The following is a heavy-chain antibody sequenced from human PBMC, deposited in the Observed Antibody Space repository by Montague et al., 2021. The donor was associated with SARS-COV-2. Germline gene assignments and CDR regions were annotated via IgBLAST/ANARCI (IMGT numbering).Heavy chain of an antibody. CDR2: INHSGST. J-gene: IGHJ6*02. D-gene: IGHD4-11*01. Sequence: SETLSLTCAVYGGSFSGYYWTWIRQSPRKGLEWIGEINHSGSTNYNPSLKSRVTISVDTSKNKFSLKLSSVTAADTAVYYCACGEITTRGRIYYYGMDVWGQGTTVTVSS. CDR3: ACGEITTRGRIYYYGMDV. CDR1: GGSFSGYY. V-gene: IGHV4-34*01.